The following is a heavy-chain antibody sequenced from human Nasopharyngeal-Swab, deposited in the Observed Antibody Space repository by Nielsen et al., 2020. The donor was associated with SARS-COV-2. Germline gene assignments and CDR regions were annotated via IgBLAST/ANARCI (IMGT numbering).Heavy chain of an antibody. Sequence: GESLKISCAASGFTFSSYGMHWVRQAPGKGLEWVAVIWYDGSNKYYADSVKGRFIISRDNSKNTLYLQMNSLRAEDTAVYYCAREPIPVVYYYYGMDVWGQGTTVTVSS. D-gene: IGHD4-23*01. CDR1: GFTFSSYG. V-gene: IGHV3-33*01. J-gene: IGHJ6*02. CDR2: IWYDGSNK. CDR3: AREPIPVVYYYYGMDV.